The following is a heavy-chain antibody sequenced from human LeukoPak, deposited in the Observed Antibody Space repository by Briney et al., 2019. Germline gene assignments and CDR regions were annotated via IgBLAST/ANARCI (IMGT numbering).Heavy chain of an antibody. J-gene: IGHJ4*02. Sequence: GGSLRLSCAASGFTFSTYAMSWVRQAPGKGLEWVSGLSGSGSSAYYADSMKGRFTISRDNSKNTLYLQMNSLRAEDTAVYYCAKTRPLDSSSWSHGDYWGQGTLVTVSS. CDR1: GFTFSTYA. CDR2: LSGSGSSA. D-gene: IGHD6-13*01. V-gene: IGHV3-23*01. CDR3: AKTRPLDSSSWSHGDY.